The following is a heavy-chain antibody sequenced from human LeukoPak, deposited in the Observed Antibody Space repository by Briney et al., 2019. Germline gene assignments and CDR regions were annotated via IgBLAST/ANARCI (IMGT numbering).Heavy chain of an antibody. J-gene: IGHJ6*02. V-gene: IGHV3-9*01. CDR2: ISGNSGSI. D-gene: IGHD3-10*01. CDR3: AKGKGLSYYGSGSLSRGGMDV. Sequence: PGRSLRLSCAASGFTFDDYAMHWVRQAPGKGLEWVSGISGNSGSIGYAVSVKGRFTISRDNAKNSLHLQMNSRRAEDTALYYCAKGKGLSYYGSGSLSRGGMDVWGQGTTVTVSS. CDR1: GFTFDDYA.